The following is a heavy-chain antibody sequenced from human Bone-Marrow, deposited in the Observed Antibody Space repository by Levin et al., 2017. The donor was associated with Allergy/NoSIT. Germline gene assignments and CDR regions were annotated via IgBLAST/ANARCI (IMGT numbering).Heavy chain of an antibody. J-gene: IGHJ4*02. V-gene: IGHV3-21*01. CDR2: ISSSSSYI. Sequence: GGSLRLSCAASGFTFSSYSMNWVRQAPGKGLEWVSSISSSSSYIYYADSVKGRFTISRDNAKNSLYLQMNSLRAEDTAVYYCASVLEIGYCSGGSCFAQCWGQGTLVTVSS. CDR1: GFTFSSYS. D-gene: IGHD2-15*01. CDR3: ASVLEIGYCSGGSCFAQC.